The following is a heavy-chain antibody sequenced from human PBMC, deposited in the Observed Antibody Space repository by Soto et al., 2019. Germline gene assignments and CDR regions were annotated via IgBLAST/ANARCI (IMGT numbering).Heavy chain of an antibody. CDR3: ARPPYSASYYYFDQ. CDR2: IYPGDSDT. CDR1: GYSFTSHW. Sequence: GESLKISCKASGYSFTSHWIGWVRQMPGKGLEWMGIIYPGDSDTIYSPSFQGQVTISADKSISTAYLQWNSLKASDTAMYYCARPPYSASYYYFDQWGQGTPVTVSS. V-gene: IGHV5-51*01. D-gene: IGHD1-26*01. J-gene: IGHJ4*02.